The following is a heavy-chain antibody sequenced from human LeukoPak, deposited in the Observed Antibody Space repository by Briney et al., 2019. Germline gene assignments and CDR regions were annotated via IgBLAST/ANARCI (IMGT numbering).Heavy chain of an antibody. CDR3: ARDVCSGGTCYLDY. CDR2: ISVSGST. V-gene: IGHV4-59*11. D-gene: IGHD2-15*01. CDR1: GDSMSNHY. Sequence: SSETLSLTCSASGDSMSNHYWTWIRQPPGKALESIGYISVSGSTYYSPSLKSRATISADTSKNQISLKLTSVTAADTAVYYCARDVCSGGTCYLDYWGRGTLVSVSS. J-gene: IGHJ4*02.